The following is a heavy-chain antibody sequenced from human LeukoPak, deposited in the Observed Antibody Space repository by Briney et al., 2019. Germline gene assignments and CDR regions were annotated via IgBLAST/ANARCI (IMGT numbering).Heavy chain of an antibody. CDR3: ARNYPRGPVDY. V-gene: IGHV3-48*03. CDR2: ISSSGSTI. D-gene: IGHD1-7*01. Sequence: GGSLRLSCAASGFTFSSYEMNWVRQAPGKGLEWVSYISSSGSTIYYADSVKGRFTISRDNAKNSLYLQMNSLRAEDTAVYYCARNYPRGPVDYWGQGTLVTVS. CDR1: GFTFSSYE. J-gene: IGHJ4*02.